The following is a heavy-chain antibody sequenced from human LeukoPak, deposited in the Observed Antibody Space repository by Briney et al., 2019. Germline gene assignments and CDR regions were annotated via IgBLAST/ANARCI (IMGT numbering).Heavy chain of an antibody. V-gene: IGHV5-51*01. CDR1: GYSFTSYW. CDR3: ARRYTAMAGTGYYFDY. J-gene: IGHJ4*02. Sequence: GESLKISCKGSGYSFTSYWIGWVRQVPGKGLEWMGIIYPGDSDTRYSPSFQGQVTISADKSISTAYLQWSSLKASDTAMYYCARRYTAMAGTGYYFDYWGQGTLVTVSS. D-gene: IGHD5-18*01. CDR2: IYPGDSDT.